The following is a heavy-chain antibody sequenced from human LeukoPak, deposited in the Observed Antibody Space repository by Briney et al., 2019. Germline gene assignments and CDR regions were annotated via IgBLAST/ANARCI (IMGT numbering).Heavy chain of an antibody. D-gene: IGHD3-9*01. Sequence: GASVTVSCKAAGYTFTGYYMHWVRQAPGQGLEWMGWINPNSGGTNYAQKFQGRVTMTRDTSISTAYMELSRLRSDDTAVYYCARDNYDILTGYPLAFDYWGQGTLVTVPS. J-gene: IGHJ4*02. CDR2: INPNSGGT. CDR1: GYTFTGYY. CDR3: ARDNYDILTGYPLAFDY. V-gene: IGHV1-2*02.